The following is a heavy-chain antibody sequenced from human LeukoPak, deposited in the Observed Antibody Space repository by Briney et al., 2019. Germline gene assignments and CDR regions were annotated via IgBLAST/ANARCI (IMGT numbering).Heavy chain of an antibody. Sequence: GGSLRLSCAASGFTFSSYQMNWVRQAPGKGLEWVSYISSSGSTIYYADSVKGRFTISRDNAKNSLYLQMNSLRAEDTAVYYCARAMTTVVTPVEYWGQGSLVTVSS. CDR1: GFTFSSYQ. CDR3: ARAMTTVVTPVEY. CDR2: ISSSGSTI. J-gene: IGHJ4*02. V-gene: IGHV3-48*03. D-gene: IGHD4-23*01.